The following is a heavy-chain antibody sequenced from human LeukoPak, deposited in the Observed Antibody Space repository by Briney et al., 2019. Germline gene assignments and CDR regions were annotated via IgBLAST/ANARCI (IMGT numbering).Heavy chain of an antibody. Sequence: ASVKVSCKASGYTFISYGITWVRQAPGQGLEWMGWISPYSGKTNFQPKLQGRVTMTTDTSTSTAYMELRSLRSDDTAVYYCAGEGGVGPTAPPDYYPYQNDVWGRGTTVTVSS. CDR1: GYTFISYG. CDR2: ISPYSGKT. J-gene: IGHJ6*03. CDR3: AGEGGVGPTAPPDYYPYQNDV. D-gene: IGHD1-26*01. V-gene: IGHV1-18*01.